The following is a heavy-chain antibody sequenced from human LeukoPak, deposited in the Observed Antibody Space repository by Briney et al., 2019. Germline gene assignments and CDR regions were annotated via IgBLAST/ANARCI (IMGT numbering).Heavy chain of an antibody. CDR2: ISGSGGST. J-gene: IGHJ4*02. CDR3: AKGSTSWYAGPSDY. Sequence: PGGSLRLSCAASGFTLSSYAMSWVRQGPGKGLEWVSGISGSGGSTYYADSVKGRFTISRDNSKNTLYLQMNSLRAEDTAVYYCAKGSTSWYAGPSDYWGQGTLVTVSS. V-gene: IGHV3-23*01. D-gene: IGHD6-13*01. CDR1: GFTLSSYA.